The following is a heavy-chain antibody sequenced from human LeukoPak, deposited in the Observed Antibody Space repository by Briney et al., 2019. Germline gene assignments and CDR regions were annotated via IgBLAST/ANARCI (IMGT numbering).Heavy chain of an antibody. Sequence: GGSLRLSCAASGFTFDDYTMHWVRQAPGKGLEWVSLITWDGGSTYYADSVKGRFTISRDNSKNSLYLQMNSLRADDTAMYYCAKDQYDILTEGWYFDLWGRGTLVTVSS. J-gene: IGHJ2*01. CDR2: ITWDGGST. V-gene: IGHV3-43*01. CDR1: GFTFDDYT. D-gene: IGHD3-9*01. CDR3: AKDQYDILTEGWYFDL.